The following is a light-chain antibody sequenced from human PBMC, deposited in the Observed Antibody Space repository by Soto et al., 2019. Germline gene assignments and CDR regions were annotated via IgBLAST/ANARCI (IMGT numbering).Light chain of an antibody. V-gene: IGKV1-5*03. CDR1: QSISSW. CDR2: KAS. CDR3: QQYNSYPLT. J-gene: IGKJ4*01. Sequence: DIQMTQSPSTLSASVGDRVTITCRASQSISSWLAWYQQKPGKAPKLLIYKASSLESGVSSRFSGSGSGTECTLTISSLQPDDFATYYCQQYNSYPLTFGGGTKVDIK.